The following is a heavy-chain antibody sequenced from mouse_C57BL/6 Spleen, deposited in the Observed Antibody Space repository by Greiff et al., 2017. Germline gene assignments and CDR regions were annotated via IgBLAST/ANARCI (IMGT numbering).Heavy chain of an antibody. Sequence: VQLQQSGPELVKPGASVKIPCKASGYTFTDYNMDWVKQSHGKSLEWIGDINPNNGGTIYNQKFKGKATLTVDKSSSTAYMELRSLTSEDTAVYYCARSADSSGLKAWFAYWGQGTLVTVSA. CDR3: ARSADSSGLKAWFAY. V-gene: IGHV1-18*01. CDR1: GYTFTDYN. CDR2: INPNNGGT. D-gene: IGHD3-2*02. J-gene: IGHJ3*01.